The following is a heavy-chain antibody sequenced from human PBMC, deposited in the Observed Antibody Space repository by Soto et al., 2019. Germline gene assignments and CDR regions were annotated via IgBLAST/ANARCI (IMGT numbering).Heavy chain of an antibody. CDR2: ISGSGSIT. CDR3: AKTLGRYSNLAQRYMDV. D-gene: IGHD5-12*01. CDR1: GFSFSSYA. J-gene: IGHJ6*03. V-gene: IGHV3-23*01. Sequence: GGSLRLSCAASGFSFSSYAMSWVRQAPGKGLEWVSAISGSGSITYYTDSVKGRFTVSRDNSKNTLSLQMNSLRAEDTAVYYCAKTLGRYSNLAQRYMDVWGNGTTVTVSS.